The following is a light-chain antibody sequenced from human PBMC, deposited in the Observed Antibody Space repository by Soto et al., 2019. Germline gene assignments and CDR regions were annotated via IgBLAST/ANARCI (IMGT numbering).Light chain of an antibody. CDR2: GAS. Sequence: EIVMTQSPATLSVAPGERVTLSCRASQGVSRKLAWYQHKSGQAPRLLISGASTGATGIPARFSGSGSGTEFTLTINSLQSEDCAIYYCQQYYTWPITFGGGTKVEIK. CDR1: QGVSRK. V-gene: IGKV3-15*01. CDR3: QQYYTWPIT. J-gene: IGKJ4*01.